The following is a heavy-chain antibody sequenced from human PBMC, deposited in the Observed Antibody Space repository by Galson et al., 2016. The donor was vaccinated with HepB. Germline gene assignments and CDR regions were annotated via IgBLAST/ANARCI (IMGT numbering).Heavy chain of an antibody. Sequence: SLRLSCAASGFTFSDYGIHWVRQAPGKGLEWVAFIWYDGSSKYYADSVKGRFTISRNNSENTIYLQMSSLRAEDTALYYCAREAYSTSSGRLEYWGQGILSPSPQ. V-gene: IGHV3-33*01. CDR1: GFTFSDYG. CDR3: AREAYSTSSGRLEY. CDR2: IWYDGSSK. J-gene: IGHJ4*02. D-gene: IGHD6-6*01.